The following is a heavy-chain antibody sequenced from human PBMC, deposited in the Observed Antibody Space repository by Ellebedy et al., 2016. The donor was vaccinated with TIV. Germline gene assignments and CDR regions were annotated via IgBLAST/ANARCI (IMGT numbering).Heavy chain of an antibody. Sequence: GESLKISXAASGFTFSSYWMSWVRQAPGKGLEWVANIKQDGSEKYYVDSVKGRFTISRDNSKNSLYLQMNSLRTEDTALYYCAKERIAARPVGSYYFDYWGQGTLVTVSS. V-gene: IGHV3-7*03. J-gene: IGHJ4*02. CDR1: GFTFSSYW. CDR2: IKQDGSEK. CDR3: AKERIAARPVGSYYFDY. D-gene: IGHD6-6*01.